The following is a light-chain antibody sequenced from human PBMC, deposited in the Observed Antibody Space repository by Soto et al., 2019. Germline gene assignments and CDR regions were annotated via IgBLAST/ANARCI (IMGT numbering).Light chain of an antibody. CDR1: RSDVGSYNL. J-gene: IGLJ3*02. Sequence: QSVLTQPASVSGSPGQSITISCTGTRSDVGSYNLVSWYQQHPGKAPKLMIYEGSKRTSGVSNRFSGSKSGNTASLTISGLQAEDEADYYCCSYAGSSTSWVFGGGTKLTVL. CDR3: CSYAGSSTSWV. CDR2: EGS. V-gene: IGLV2-23*01.